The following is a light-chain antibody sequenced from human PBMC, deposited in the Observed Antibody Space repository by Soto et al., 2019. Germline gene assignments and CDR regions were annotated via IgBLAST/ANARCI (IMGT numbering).Light chain of an antibody. J-gene: IGLJ3*02. CDR2: SNS. V-gene: IGLV1-44*01. CDR1: SSNIGQNP. CDR3: AAWDDSLTGSWV. Sequence: QSVLTQPPSASGTPGQRVNISCSGSSSNIGQNPVHWNQQLPGTAPKLLIYSNSYRPSGVPDRFSGSKSGTSASLAISGLQSEDEADYYCAAWDDSLTGSWVFGGGTKLTVL.